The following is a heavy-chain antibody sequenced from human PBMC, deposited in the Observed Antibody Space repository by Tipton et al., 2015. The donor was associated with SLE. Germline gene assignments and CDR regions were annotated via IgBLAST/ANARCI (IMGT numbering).Heavy chain of an antibody. J-gene: IGHJ3*02. V-gene: IGHV6-1*01. D-gene: IGHD1-26*01. Sequence: PGLVKPSQTLSLTCAISGDSVSSNSAAWNWIRQSPSRGLEWLGRTYYRSKWYNDYAVSVKSRITINPDTSKNQFSLQLNSVTPEDTAVYYCARGVASGIVGATGAFDIWGQGTMVTVSS. CDR1: GDSVSSNSAA. CDR2: TYYRSKWYN. CDR3: ARGVASGIVGATGAFDI.